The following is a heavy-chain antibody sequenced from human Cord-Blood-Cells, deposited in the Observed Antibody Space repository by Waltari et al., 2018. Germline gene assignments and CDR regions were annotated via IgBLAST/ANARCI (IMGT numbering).Heavy chain of an antibody. D-gene: IGHD7-27*01. CDR2: INHSGST. CDR1: GGSFSGYY. J-gene: IGHJ4*02. CDR3: ASQTPGD. V-gene: IGHV4-34*01. Sequence: QVQLQQWGAGLLKPSETLSLTCAVYGGSFSGYYWSWIRQPPGKGLGWIGEINHSGSTNYHPSLKSRVTISVDTSKNQFSLKLSSVTAADTAVYYCASQTPGDWGQGTLVTVSS.